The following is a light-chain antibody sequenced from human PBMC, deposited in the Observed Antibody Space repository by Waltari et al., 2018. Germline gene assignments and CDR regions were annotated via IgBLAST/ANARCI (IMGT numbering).Light chain of an antibody. Sequence: QSVLTQPPSVSGAPGQRVTISCTGGSSNIGTGYDVHWYQQFPGTAPKLLIYANHNRPSGVPDRFSGSKSGTSASLAITGVQAEDEADYYCQSYDTRLSGWVFGGGTKLTVL. V-gene: IGLV1-40*01. CDR3: QSYDTRLSGWV. CDR2: ANH. J-gene: IGLJ3*02. CDR1: SSNIGTGYD.